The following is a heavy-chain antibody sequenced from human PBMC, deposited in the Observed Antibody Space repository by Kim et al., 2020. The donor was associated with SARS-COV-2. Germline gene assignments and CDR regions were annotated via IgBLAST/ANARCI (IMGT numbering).Heavy chain of an antibody. V-gene: IGHV4-34*01. Sequence: SETLSLTCAVSGGSFSGYYWSWIRQPPGKGLEWIWEINHSGSTNYNPSLKSRVTISVDTSKNQFSLNLSSVTAADTAAYYCSSSYSIRLQPLGLDYWCEG. CDR3: SSSYSIRLQPLGLDY. D-gene: IGHD4-4*01. J-gene: IGHJ4*02. CDR2: INHSGST. CDR1: GGSFSGYY.